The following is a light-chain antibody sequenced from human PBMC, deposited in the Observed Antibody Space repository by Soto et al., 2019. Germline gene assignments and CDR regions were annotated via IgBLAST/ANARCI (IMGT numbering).Light chain of an antibody. CDR3: QQFGSSIT. CDR1: QSITNNY. V-gene: IGKV3-20*01. CDR2: GAS. J-gene: IGKJ5*01. Sequence: EVVLTQSPCTVSLSPGERATLSCRASQSITNNYLAWYQQKPGRAHRLLIYGASSRATGIPDRFSGSGSGTDFTLTISRLEPEDFAMYYCQQFGSSITFGQGTRLEIK.